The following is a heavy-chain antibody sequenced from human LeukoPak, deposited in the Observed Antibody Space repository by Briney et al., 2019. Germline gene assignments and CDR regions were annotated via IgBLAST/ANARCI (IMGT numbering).Heavy chain of an antibody. J-gene: IGHJ6*03. Sequence: ASVKVSCKASGYTFTSYGISWVRQAPGQGLECMGWISAYNGNTNYAQKLQGRVTMTTDTSTSTAYMELRSLRSDDTAVYYCARDRVVRGVNYYYYYMDVWGKGTTVTISS. D-gene: IGHD3-10*01. CDR2: ISAYNGNT. CDR1: GYTFTSYG. V-gene: IGHV1-18*01. CDR3: ARDRVVRGVNYYYYYMDV.